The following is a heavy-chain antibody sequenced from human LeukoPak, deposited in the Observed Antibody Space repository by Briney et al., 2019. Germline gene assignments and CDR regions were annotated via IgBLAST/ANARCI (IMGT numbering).Heavy chain of an antibody. CDR3: ARELVRSHNWFDP. J-gene: IGHJ5*02. CDR1: GFTFSSYW. D-gene: IGHD6-13*01. V-gene: IGHV3-74*01. CDR2: INTDGSST. Sequence: GGSLRLSCAASGFTFSSYWMHWVRQAPGKGLVWVSRINTDGSSTSYADSVKGRFTISRDNAKNTLYLQMYSLRAEDTAVYYCARELVRSHNWFDPWGQGTLVTVSS.